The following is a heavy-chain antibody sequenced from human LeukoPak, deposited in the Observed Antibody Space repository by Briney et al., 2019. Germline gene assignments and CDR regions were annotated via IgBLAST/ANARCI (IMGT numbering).Heavy chain of an antibody. Sequence: GGSLRLSCAASGFTFSSYSMNWVRQAPGKGLEWVSYISSSGSTIYYADSVKGRFTISRDNAKNSLYLQMNSLRAEDTAVYYCARAIRYCSGGSCYPAARGFDYWGQGTLVTVSS. V-gene: IGHV3-48*04. J-gene: IGHJ4*02. CDR2: ISSSGSTI. CDR1: GFTFSSYS. D-gene: IGHD2-15*01. CDR3: ARAIRYCSGGSCYPAARGFDY.